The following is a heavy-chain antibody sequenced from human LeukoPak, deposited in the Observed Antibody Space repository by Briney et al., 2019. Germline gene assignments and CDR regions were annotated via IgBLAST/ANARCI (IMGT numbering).Heavy chain of an antibody. J-gene: IGHJ4*02. CDR1: GFTFSDAW. CDR2: IKSKIDGGTI. Sequence: GGSLRLSCEASGFTFSDAWISWVRQAPGKGLEWVGRIKSKIDGGTIDYAAPVKGRFTISRDDSRNTLYLQMNSLKTEDTAVYYCTTRRQDGCWGQGTLVTVS. V-gene: IGHV3-15*01. CDR3: TTRRQDGC. D-gene: IGHD6-25*01.